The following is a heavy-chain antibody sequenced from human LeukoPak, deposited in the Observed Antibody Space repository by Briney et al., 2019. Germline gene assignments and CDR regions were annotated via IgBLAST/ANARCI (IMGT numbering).Heavy chain of an antibody. D-gene: IGHD5-24*01. V-gene: IGHV4-39*01. Sequence: PSETLSLTCTVSGGSISSSSYYWGWIRQPPGKGLEWIGSIYYSGSTCYNPSLKSRVTISVDTSKNQFSLKLSSVTAADTAVYYCARLRDSAGAFDIWGQGTMVTVA. CDR3: ARLRDSAGAFDI. CDR2: IYYSGST. CDR1: GGSISSSSYY. J-gene: IGHJ3*02.